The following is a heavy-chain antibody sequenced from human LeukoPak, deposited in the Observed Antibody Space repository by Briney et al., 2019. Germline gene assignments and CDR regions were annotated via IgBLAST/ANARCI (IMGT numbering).Heavy chain of an antibody. Sequence: SETLSLTCTVSGGSINNAYWSWIRQPAGKGLEWIGRIYIDGSTNSNPSLNSRVTMSVDTSKNQFSLKLTSATAADTAAYYCARDPGGNYYYGGYYDYWGQGTLVTVSS. V-gene: IGHV4-4*07. CDR3: ARDPGGNYYYGGYYDY. D-gene: IGHD4-23*01. CDR1: GGSINNAY. J-gene: IGHJ4*02. CDR2: IYIDGST.